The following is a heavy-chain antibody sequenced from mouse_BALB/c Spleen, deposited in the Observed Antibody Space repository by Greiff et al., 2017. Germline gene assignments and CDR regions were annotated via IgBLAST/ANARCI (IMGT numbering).Heavy chain of an antibody. CDR3: ARGGYDPWYFDV. Sequence: EVKVVESGGGLVKPGGSLKLSCAASGFTFSSYAMSWVRQTPEKRLEWVASISSGGSTYYPDSVKGRFTISRDNARNILYLQMSSLRSEDTAMYYCARGGYDPWYFDVWGAGTTVTVSS. V-gene: IGHV5-6-5*01. CDR2: ISSGGST. J-gene: IGHJ1*01. D-gene: IGHD2-2*01. CDR1: GFTFSSYA.